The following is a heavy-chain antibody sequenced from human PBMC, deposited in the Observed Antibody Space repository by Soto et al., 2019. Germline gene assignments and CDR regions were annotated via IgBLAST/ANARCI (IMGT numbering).Heavy chain of an antibody. CDR2: ISYDGSNK. D-gene: IGHD2-15*01. J-gene: IGHJ4*02. Sequence: VQLVESGGGVVQPGRSLRLSCAASGFTFSSYAMHWVRQAPGKGLEWVAVISYDGSNKFYADSVKGRFTISRDTSKNTLYLQMNSLRVEDTAFYYCARAGGLLLDSWGQGTLVTVSS. CDR3: ARAGGLLLDS. V-gene: IGHV3-30-3*01. CDR1: GFTFSSYA.